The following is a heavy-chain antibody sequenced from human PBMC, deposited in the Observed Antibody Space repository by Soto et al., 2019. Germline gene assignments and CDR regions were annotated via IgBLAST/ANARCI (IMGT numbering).Heavy chain of an antibody. CDR1: GGSINSGDYF. D-gene: IGHD4-17*01. J-gene: IGHJ6*02. CDR3: ARARGGDYEPYYYYGLDV. Sequence: QVHLQESGPGLVKPSQTLSLTCTVSGGSINSGDYFWTWIRQPPGKGLEWIGFIYYSGTTSYNPSLKRRLTISLDTSKNQFSLNLSSVTAADTAVYFCARARGGDYEPYYYYGLDVWGQGTTGAVSS. V-gene: IGHV4-30-4*01. CDR2: IYYSGTT.